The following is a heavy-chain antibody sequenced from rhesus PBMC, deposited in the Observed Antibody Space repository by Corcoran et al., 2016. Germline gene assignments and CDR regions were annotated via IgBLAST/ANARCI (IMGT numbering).Heavy chain of an antibody. D-gene: IGHD3-9*01. J-gene: IGHJ4*01. V-gene: IGHV4-160*01. CDR1: GGSISSNY. CDR3: ARVGEDDYGYYGNLDY. Sequence: QVQLQQWGEGLVKPSETLSLTCAVYGGSISSNYWSWIRQPPGKGLGWIGRIRSGGTTNYNPSHMSRVTISIDTSKNQFSLRLSSVTGADTAVYYCARVGEDDYGYYGNLDYWGQGVLVTVSS. CDR2: IRSGGTT.